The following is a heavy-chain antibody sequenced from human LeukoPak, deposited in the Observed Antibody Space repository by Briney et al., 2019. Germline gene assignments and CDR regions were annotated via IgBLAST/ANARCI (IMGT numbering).Heavy chain of an antibody. D-gene: IGHD3-16*01. CDR1: GGTFSGYY. Sequence: PSETLSLTCAVYGGTFSGYYWGWIRQPPGKGLEWLGNIYSRGNTYYKPSLRSRVTISIDTSKSQLSLKLTSVTAADTAVYYCARDDSQRLGEFYMDVWGNGTTVTIS. CDR3: ARDDSQRLGEFYMDV. CDR2: IYSRGNT. J-gene: IGHJ6*03. V-gene: IGHV4-34*01.